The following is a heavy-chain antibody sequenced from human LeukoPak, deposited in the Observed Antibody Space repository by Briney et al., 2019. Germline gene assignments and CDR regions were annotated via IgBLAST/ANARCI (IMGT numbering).Heavy chain of an antibody. CDR2: ISSSSSYI. Sequence: GGSLRLSCAASGFTFSSYSMNWVRQAPGKGLEWVSSISSSSSYIYYADSVKGRFTVSRDNAKSSLFLQMNSLRAEDTAVYYCARTRFGGYDLDDYGGNPELGYWGQGTLVTVSS. J-gene: IGHJ4*02. V-gene: IGHV3-21*01. CDR3: ARTRFGGYDLDDYGGNPELGY. D-gene: IGHD4-23*01. CDR1: GFTFSSYS.